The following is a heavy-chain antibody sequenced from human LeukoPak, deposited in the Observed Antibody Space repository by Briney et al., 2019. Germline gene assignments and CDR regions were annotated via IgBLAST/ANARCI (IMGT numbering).Heavy chain of an antibody. D-gene: IGHD5-24*01. CDR3: ARNIEMATITPGY. CDR2: ISSSSSYI. CDR1: GFTFSSYS. Sequence: PGGSLRLSCAASGFTFSSYSMNWVRQAPGKGLGWVSSISSSSSYIYYADSVKGRFTISRDNAKNSLYLQMNSLRAEDTAVYYCARNIEMATITPGYWGQGTLVTVSS. J-gene: IGHJ4*02. V-gene: IGHV3-21*01.